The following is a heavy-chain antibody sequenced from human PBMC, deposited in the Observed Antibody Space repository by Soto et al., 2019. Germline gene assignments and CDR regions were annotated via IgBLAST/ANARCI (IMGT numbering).Heavy chain of an antibody. CDR2: ISAYNGNT. V-gene: IGHV1-18*01. J-gene: IGHJ4*02. CDR1: GYTFTSYG. Sequence: QVQLVQSGAEVKKPGASVKVSCKASGYTFTSYGISWVRQAPGQGLEWMGWISAYNGNTNYAQQLQGRVTMTTDTSTRTAYMELRSLRSDDTAVYYCARDLSIVVVTGAFDYWGQGTLFTVSS. D-gene: IGHD2-21*02. CDR3: ARDLSIVVVTGAFDY.